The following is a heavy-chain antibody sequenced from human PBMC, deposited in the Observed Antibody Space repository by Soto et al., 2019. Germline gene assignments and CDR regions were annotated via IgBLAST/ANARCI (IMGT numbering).Heavy chain of an antibody. CDR3: ARDLACYCSSITPPCDYYGMDF. CDR2: ISRSSSYI. D-gene: IGHD2-2*01. Sequence: LRLSCAASGFTFSRSSMTWVRQAPGKGLEWVSSISRSSSYIYSADPVKGRFTIARDSANNSMYLQMNSLGAEDTGVYDCARDLACYCSSITPPCDYYGMDFWGQGTTVTVSS. V-gene: IGHV3-21*01. J-gene: IGHJ6*02. CDR1: GFTFSRSS.